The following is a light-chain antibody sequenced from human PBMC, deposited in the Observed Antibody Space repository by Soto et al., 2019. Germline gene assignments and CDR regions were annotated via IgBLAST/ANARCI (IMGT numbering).Light chain of an antibody. J-gene: IGLJ2*01. CDR2: DVT. V-gene: IGLV2-14*03. CDR3: SSYTSTQPPHVV. Sequence: QSVLTQPASVSGSPGQSITISCTGTSSDVGGYNYVSWYQHHPGKAPKLMIYDVTNRPSGVSYRFSASKSGTTASLTISGLQGDDEADYYCSSYTSTQPPHVVFGGGTQRTVL. CDR1: SSDVGGYNY.